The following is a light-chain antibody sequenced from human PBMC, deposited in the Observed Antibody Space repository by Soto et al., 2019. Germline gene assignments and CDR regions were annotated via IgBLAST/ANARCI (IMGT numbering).Light chain of an antibody. J-gene: IGKJ5*01. CDR2: DAS. V-gene: IGKV3-11*01. Sequence: EIVLTQSPATLSLSPGERATLSCRASQSVSSYLAWYQQKPGQAPRLLIYDASNRATGIPARFSSSGSGTDFTLTISSLEPEDFAVYYCQQRSNWITFGQGTRLEIK. CDR3: QQRSNWIT. CDR1: QSVSSY.